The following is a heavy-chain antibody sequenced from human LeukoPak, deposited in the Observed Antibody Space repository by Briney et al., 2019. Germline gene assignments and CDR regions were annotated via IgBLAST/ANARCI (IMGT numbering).Heavy chain of an antibody. J-gene: IGHJ4*02. D-gene: IGHD4/OR15-4a*01. V-gene: IGHV3-30*18. CDR1: GFTFSSYG. CDR3: AKDLLTMGPIDY. Sequence: PGRSLRLSCAASGFTFSSYGMHWVRQAPGKGLEWVAVISYDGSNKYYADSVKGRFTISRDNSKNTLYLQMNSLRAEDTAVYYCAKDLLTMGPIDYWGQGTLVTVSS. CDR2: ISYDGSNK.